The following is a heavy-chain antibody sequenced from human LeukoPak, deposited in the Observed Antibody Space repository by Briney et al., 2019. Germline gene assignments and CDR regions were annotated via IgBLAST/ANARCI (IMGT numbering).Heavy chain of an antibody. CDR3: TRDLGYSSSSATPLDF. D-gene: IGHD6-6*01. Sequence: GASVTVSFKASGYTFTIYYMHWVRQAPGQGLEGMGIINPSGGSTSYAQKLQGRVTMTTDTSTSTAYMELRSLRSDDTAVFYCTRDLGYSSSSATPLDFWGQGTLVTVSS. CDR2: INPSGGST. J-gene: IGHJ4*02. CDR1: GYTFTIYY. V-gene: IGHV1-46*01.